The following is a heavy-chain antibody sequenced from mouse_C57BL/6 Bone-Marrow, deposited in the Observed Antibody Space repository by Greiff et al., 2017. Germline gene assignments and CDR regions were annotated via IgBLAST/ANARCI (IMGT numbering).Heavy chain of an antibody. D-gene: IGHD1-1*01. J-gene: IGHJ3*01. CDR1: GYTFTGYW. V-gene: IGHV1-9*01. Sequence: VKLQESGAELMKPGASVKLSCKATGYTFTGYWIEWVKQRPGHGLEWIGEILPGSGSTKYNEKFKGKATLTADTSSNTAYMLLSSLTTEDSAIYYCARDYYYGSPFAYWGQGTLVTVSA. CDR3: ARDYYYGSPFAY. CDR2: ILPGSGST.